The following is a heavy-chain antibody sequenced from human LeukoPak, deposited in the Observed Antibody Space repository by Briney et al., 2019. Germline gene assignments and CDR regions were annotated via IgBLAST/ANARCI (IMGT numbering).Heavy chain of an antibody. Sequence: GESLKISCKGSGYNFGTSWIGWVRQMPGKGLEWMGIIYPGDSDTRYTPSFQGQVTISVDKSITTAYLQWSSLKASDTAMYYCARHPYSSGWYNFDYWGQGTLVTVSS. CDR2: IYPGDSDT. V-gene: IGHV5-51*01. D-gene: IGHD6-19*01. CDR1: GYNFGTSW. CDR3: ARHPYSSGWYNFDY. J-gene: IGHJ4*02.